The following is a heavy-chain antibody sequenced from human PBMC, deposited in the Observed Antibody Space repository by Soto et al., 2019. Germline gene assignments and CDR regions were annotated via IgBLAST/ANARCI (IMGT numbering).Heavy chain of an antibody. V-gene: IGHV4-59*01. CDR2: VYYSGTT. D-gene: IGHD4-17*01. J-gene: IGHJ4*02. CDR1: GASMKSFY. Sequence: LSLTCTVSGASMKSFYFSWIRQPAGKGLEWIGYVYYSGTTNYNPSLKSRVTISVDLSKNQFSLRLSSVTTADTALYYCARTTAVPNTLRSRYFFDYWGQGTLVTVSS. CDR3: ARTTAVPNTLRSRYFFDY.